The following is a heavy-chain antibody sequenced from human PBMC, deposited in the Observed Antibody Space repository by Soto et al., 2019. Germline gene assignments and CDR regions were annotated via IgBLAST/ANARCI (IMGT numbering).Heavy chain of an antibody. CDR2: ISGSGGST. CDR1: GFTVSSYA. V-gene: IGHV3-23*01. J-gene: IGHJ4*02. Sequence: GSLRISGAASGFTVSSYAMSWVRQAPGKGLEWVSAISGSGGSTYYADSVKGRFTISRDNSKNTLYLQMNSLRAEDTAVYYCAPGSSGYFDWGQGTLVTVSS. CDR3: APGSSGYFD. D-gene: IGHD3-22*01.